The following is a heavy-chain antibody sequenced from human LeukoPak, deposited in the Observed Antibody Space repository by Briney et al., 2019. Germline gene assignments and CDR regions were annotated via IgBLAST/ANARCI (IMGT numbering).Heavy chain of an antibody. J-gene: IGHJ4*02. CDR1: GGSISSYY. Sequence: SETLSLTCTVSGGSISSYYWSWIRQPPGKGLEWVGYIYYSGSTNYNPSLKSRVTISVDTSKNQFSLKLSSVTAADTAVYYCARVDRDQAFGELLIDYWGQGTLVTVSS. CDR3: ARVDRDQAFGELLIDY. V-gene: IGHV4-59*01. CDR2: IYYSGST. D-gene: IGHD3-10*01.